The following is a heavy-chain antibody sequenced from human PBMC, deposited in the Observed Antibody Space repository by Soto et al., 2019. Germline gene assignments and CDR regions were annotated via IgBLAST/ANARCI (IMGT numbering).Heavy chain of an antibody. CDR2: LYWDDDK. J-gene: IGHJ6*01. Sequence: QITLKESGPTLVKPTQTLTLTCTFSGFSLSTSGVGVAWIRQPPVKALEWLALLYWDDDKRYRPCLETRLTITKDTSKNHVLLKMTNMDSVDTDTYYCAYLPCSGGSCNWFSYSGMDVWGQGPTVTVAS. CDR1: GFSLSTSGVG. V-gene: IGHV2-5*02. D-gene: IGHD2-15*01. CDR3: AYLPCSGGSCNWFSYSGMDV.